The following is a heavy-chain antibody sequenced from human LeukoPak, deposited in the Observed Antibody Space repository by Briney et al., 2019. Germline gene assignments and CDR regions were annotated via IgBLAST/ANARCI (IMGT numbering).Heavy chain of an antibody. D-gene: IGHD6-13*01. CDR1: GGSFSGYY. CDR2: INHSGNT. CDR3: ATTRAYSSNWYYYDY. J-gene: IGHJ4*02. Sequence: SETLSLTCAVYGGSFSGYYWSWIRQPPGKGLEWFGEINHSGNTNDHPSLKSRVTISVDTSKNQFSLKLSSVTAADTAVYYCATTRAYSSNWYYYDYWGLGTLVTVSS. V-gene: IGHV4-34*01.